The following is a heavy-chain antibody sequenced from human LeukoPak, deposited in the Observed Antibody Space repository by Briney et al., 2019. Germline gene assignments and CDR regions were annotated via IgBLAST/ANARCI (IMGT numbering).Heavy chain of an antibody. CDR1: GFTFSSYA. CDR3: AKASFNSFSGNNYYFDY. J-gene: IGHJ4*02. D-gene: IGHD1/OR15-1a*01. CDR2: ISGSGGST. V-gene: IGHV3-23*01. Sequence: GGSLRLSCAASGFTFSSYAMSWARQAPGKGLEWVSGISGSGGSTYYADSVKGRFTISRDNSKNTLSLQMNSLRAEDAAVYYCAKASFNSFSGNNYYFDYWGQGTLVTVSS.